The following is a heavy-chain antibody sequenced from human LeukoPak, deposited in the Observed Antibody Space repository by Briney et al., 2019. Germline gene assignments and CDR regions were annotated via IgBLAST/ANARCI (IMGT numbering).Heavy chain of an antibody. CDR1: GGSFSGYY. D-gene: IGHD6-13*01. CDR2: INHSGST. Sequence: SETLSLTCAVYGGSFSGYYWSWIRQPPGKGLEWIGEINHSGSTNYNPSLKSRVTISVDTSKNQFSLKLSSVTAADTAVYYCARGHYSSSRSGMDVWGKGTTVTVSS. J-gene: IGHJ6*04. CDR3: ARGHYSSSRSGMDV. V-gene: IGHV4-34*01.